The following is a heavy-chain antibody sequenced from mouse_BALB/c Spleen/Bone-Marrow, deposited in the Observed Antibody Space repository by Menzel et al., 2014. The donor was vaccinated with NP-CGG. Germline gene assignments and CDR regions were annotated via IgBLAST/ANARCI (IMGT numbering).Heavy chain of an antibody. V-gene: IGHV5-12-2*01. Sequence: EVMLVESGGGLVQPGGSLKLSCAASGFTFSSYTMSWVRQTPEKRLEWVAYISNGGDSTSYPDTVKGRFTISRDNAKNTLYLQMSSLKSEDTAMYYCSRHVGNPYAMDYWGQGTSVTVSS. J-gene: IGHJ4*01. CDR1: GFTFSSYT. CDR2: ISNGGDST. CDR3: SRHVGNPYAMDY. D-gene: IGHD3-1*01.